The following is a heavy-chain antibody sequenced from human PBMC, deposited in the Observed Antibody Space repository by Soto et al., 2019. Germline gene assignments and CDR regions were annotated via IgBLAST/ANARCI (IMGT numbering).Heavy chain of an antibody. V-gene: IGHV1-8*01. CDR3: ARMATSGTLNWFDP. J-gene: IGHJ5*02. Sequence: EAAEKVSCKASGYAFSNKDISWVRQSTGQGLEWMGWMNPNSGNGGYAQKFQGRVTMTRDTSTSTAYMELSSLASHDTVIYYCARMATSGTLNWFDPWGQGTLVTVS. CDR1: GYAFSNKD. CDR2: MNPNSGNG.